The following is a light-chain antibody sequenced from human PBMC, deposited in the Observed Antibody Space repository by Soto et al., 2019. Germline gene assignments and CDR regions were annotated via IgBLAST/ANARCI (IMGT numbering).Light chain of an antibody. CDR1: QTVNSIY. CDR2: GAS. CDR3: QQYDTSPRT. J-gene: IGKJ1*01. V-gene: IGKV3-20*01. Sequence: EIVLTQSPGTLSLYRGERATLSCRASQTVNSIYFAWYQRKPGQAPRLLIYGASNRATGIPDRFSGSGSGTDFTLTINRLEAEDFGVYYCQQYDTSPRTFGQGTKVEIK.